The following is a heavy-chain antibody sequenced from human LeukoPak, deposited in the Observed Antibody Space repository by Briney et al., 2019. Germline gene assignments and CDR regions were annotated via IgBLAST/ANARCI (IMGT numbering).Heavy chain of an antibody. Sequence: SETLSLTCTVSGGSISSSSYYWGWICQPPGKGLEWIGIIYYSGSTYYNPSLKSRVTISVDTSKNQFSLKLSSVTAADTAVYYCARGYYYDSSGYYYPPSGWGQGTLVTVSS. CDR1: GGSISSSSYY. CDR3: ARGYYYDSSGYYYPPSG. V-gene: IGHV4-39*07. D-gene: IGHD3-22*01. J-gene: IGHJ4*02. CDR2: IYYSGST.